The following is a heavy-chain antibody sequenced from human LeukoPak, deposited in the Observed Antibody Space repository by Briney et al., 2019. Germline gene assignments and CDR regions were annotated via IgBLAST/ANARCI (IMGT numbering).Heavy chain of an antibody. V-gene: IGHV3-30-3*01. CDR3: ARDRIQLWPRYYFDY. CDR2: ISYDGSNK. Sequence: PGGSLRLSCAASGFTFSSYAMHWVRQAPGKGLEWVAVISYDGSNKYHADSVKGRFTISRDNSKNTLYLQMNSLRAEDTAVYYCARDRIQLWPRYYFDYWGQGTLVTVSS. CDR1: GFTFSSYA. J-gene: IGHJ4*02. D-gene: IGHD5-18*01.